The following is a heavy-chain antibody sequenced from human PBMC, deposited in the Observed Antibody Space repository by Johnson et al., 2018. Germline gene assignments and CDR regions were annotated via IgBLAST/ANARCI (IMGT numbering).Heavy chain of an antibody. D-gene: IGHD4/OR15-4a*01. CDR2: IVVGSGNT. V-gene: IGHV1-58*01. Sequence: QLQESGPEVKKPGTSVKVSCKASGFTFTSSAVQWVRQARGQRLEWIGWIVVGSGNTNYAQKFQERVTSTRDMSTSTAYMELSSLRSEDTAMYYCAADTAGADGMDVWGQGTTVTVSS. CDR3: AADTAGADGMDV. CDR1: GFTFTSSA. J-gene: IGHJ6*02.